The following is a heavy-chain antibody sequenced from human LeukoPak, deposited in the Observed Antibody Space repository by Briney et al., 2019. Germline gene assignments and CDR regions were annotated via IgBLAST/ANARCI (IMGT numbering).Heavy chain of an antibody. D-gene: IGHD5-18*01. Sequence: SETLSLTCTVSGDSISSSTDYWDWIRQPPGKGLEWIGNFYYNKYSHYNPSLKSQVTMSVDTSKNQFSLKLSSVTAADTAVYYCARAGYSYGYDYYYYMDVWAKGPRSPSP. CDR3: ARAGYSYGYDYYYYMDV. CDR2: FYYNKYS. V-gene: IGHV4-39*07. J-gene: IGHJ6*03. CDR1: GDSISSSTDY.